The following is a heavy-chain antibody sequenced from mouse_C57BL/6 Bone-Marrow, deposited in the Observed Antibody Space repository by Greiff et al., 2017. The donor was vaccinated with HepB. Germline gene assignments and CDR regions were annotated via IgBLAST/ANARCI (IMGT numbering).Heavy chain of an antibody. CDR3: ARGGPYYYGSSYSYYAMDY. Sequence: QVQLQQPGTELVKPGASVKLSCKASGYTFTSYWMHWVKQRPGQGLEWIGNINPSNGGTNYNEKFKSKATLTVDKSSSTAYMQLSSLTSVDSAVYYCARGGPYYYGSSYSYYAMDYWGQGTSVTVSS. CDR1: GYTFTSYW. J-gene: IGHJ4*01. CDR2: INPSNGGT. D-gene: IGHD1-1*01. V-gene: IGHV1-53*01.